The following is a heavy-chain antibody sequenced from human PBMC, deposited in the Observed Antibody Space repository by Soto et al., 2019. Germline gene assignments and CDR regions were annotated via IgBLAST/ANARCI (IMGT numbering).Heavy chain of an antibody. CDR1: GFTFVTYD. V-gene: IGHV3-23*01. D-gene: IGHD7-27*01. Sequence: EVQLLESGGGSVQPGGSLRLSCAASGFTFVTYDMTWVRQAPGKGLEWVSVSRGSDGSTYYADSVKGRFTISRDNSKNTLYLHMNSLRVDDTAIYYCVKGNWGDYWGQGTLVTVSS. CDR2: SRGSDGST. J-gene: IGHJ4*02. CDR3: VKGNWGDY.